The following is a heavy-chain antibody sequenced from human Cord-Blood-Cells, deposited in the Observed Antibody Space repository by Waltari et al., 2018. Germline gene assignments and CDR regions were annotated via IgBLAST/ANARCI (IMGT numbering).Heavy chain of an antibody. CDR3: ARQAGATAFDI. CDR1: GGSISSSSYY. CDR2: IYYSGGT. V-gene: IGHV4-39*07. D-gene: IGHD1-26*01. Sequence: QLQLQESGPGLVKPSETLSLTCTVSGGSISSSSYYWGWIRQPQGKGLEWIGGIYYSGGTDYNPSLKGRVPISVDTSKNQFSLKLSSVTAADTAVYYCARQAGATAFDIWGQGTMVTVSS. J-gene: IGHJ3*02.